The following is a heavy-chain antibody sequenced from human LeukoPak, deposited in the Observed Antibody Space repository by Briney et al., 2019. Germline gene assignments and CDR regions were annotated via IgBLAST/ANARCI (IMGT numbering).Heavy chain of an antibody. Sequence: SGPTLVNPTQTLTLTCTFSGFSLSTSGVGVSWIRQPPGKTLEWLALIYWNDDKRYSPSLKSRLTITKDTSKNQVVLTMTNMDPVDTATYYCAHRRGRHYDFWSGYFDPDTFDYWGQGTLVTVSS. CDR3: AHRRGRHYDFWSGYFDPDTFDY. D-gene: IGHD3-3*01. CDR1: GFSLSTSGVG. CDR2: IYWNDDK. J-gene: IGHJ4*02. V-gene: IGHV2-5*01.